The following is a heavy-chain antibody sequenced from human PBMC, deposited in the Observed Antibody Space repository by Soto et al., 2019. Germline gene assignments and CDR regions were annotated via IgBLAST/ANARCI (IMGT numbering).Heavy chain of an antibody. CDR2: IWYDGSNK. CDR1: GFTFSSYG. J-gene: IGHJ6*02. Sequence: QVQLVESGGGVVQPGRSLRLSCAASGFTFSSYGMHWVRQAPGKGLEWVAVIWYDGSNKYYADSVKGRFTISRDNSKNTLYLQMNSLRAEDTAVYYCAREEADYDFWSGYSNRYYYYGMDVWGRGTTVTVSS. CDR3: AREEADYDFWSGYSNRYYYYGMDV. D-gene: IGHD3-3*01. V-gene: IGHV3-33*01.